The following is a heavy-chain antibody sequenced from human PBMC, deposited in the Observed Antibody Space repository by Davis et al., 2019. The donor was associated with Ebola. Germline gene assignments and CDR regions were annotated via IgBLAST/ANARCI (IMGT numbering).Heavy chain of an antibody. D-gene: IGHD3-22*01. CDR1: GFTFSSYS. V-gene: IGHV3-30*02. CDR3: ARGGYYTQIYYYHGVDV. CDR2: VRSHGSDD. J-gene: IGHJ6*02. Sequence: GESLKISCAASGFTFSSYSMNWVRQAPGRGLELVAFVRSHGSDDHYADSVKGRFTISRDNSKNTLYLQMNSLRPEDTAVYYCARGGYYTQIYYYHGVDVWGQGTTVTVSS.